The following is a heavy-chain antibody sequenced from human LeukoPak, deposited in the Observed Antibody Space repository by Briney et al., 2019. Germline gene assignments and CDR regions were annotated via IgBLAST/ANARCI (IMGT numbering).Heavy chain of an antibody. CDR3: AKDRGYSFASGSSEVDY. J-gene: IGHJ4*02. CDR1: GFTLSGYG. V-gene: IGHV3-30*18. Sequence: PGGCLRPSWAAAGFTLSGYGMHWVRLAPGKGLEWVAVISYDGSNKYYVDSVKGRFTISRENSKNTLYLQMNSLRAEDTAIYYCAKDRGYSFASGSSEVDYWGQGALVTVSS. CDR2: ISYDGSNK. D-gene: IGHD3-10*01.